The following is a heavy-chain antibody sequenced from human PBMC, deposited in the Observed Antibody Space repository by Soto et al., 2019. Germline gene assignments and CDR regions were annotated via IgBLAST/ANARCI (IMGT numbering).Heavy chain of an antibody. CDR1: AFTFSSYG. V-gene: IGHV3-33*08. D-gene: IGHD1-26*01. CDR3: ASSGSYYVYYYYGMDV. CDR2: IWNNGSNK. J-gene: IGHJ6*02. Sequence: GGSLTLSCAASAFTFSSYGMNWVRQAPGKGLESVAVIWNNGSNKYYADSVKGRFTISRDNSKNTLYLQMNSLRAEDTAVYYCASSGSYYVYYYYGMDVWGQGTTVTVSS.